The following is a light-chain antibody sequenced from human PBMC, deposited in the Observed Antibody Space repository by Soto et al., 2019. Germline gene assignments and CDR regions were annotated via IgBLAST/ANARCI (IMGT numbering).Light chain of an antibody. V-gene: IGKV3-20*01. CDR2: GSS. CDR1: QSVSSRY. Sequence: EIVLTQSPGTLYLSPGERATLSCRASQSVSSRYSAWYQQKRGQAPRLLIYGSSTRATGIPDRFSGSGSGTYITLTNSRLEPEDFAVYYCQQYNTSPGTFGQGTRVEIK. CDR3: QQYNTSPGT. J-gene: IGKJ1*01.